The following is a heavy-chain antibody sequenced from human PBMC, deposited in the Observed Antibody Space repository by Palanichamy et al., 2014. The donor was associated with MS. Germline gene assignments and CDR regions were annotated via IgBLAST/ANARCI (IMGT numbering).Heavy chain of an antibody. CDR1: GFTFINAW. J-gene: IGHJ4*02. D-gene: IGHD4-23*01. CDR2: IKSKTDGETT. CDR3: TTLSDGGNSR. Sequence: EVQLVESGGGLVXPGGSLRLSCAASGFTFINAWMSWVRQAPGKGLEWVGQIKSKTDGETTDYAAPVKGRFTISRDDSKNTVYLQMNSLKTEDTAVYYCTTLSDGGNSRWGQGTLVTVSS. V-gene: IGHV3-15*01.